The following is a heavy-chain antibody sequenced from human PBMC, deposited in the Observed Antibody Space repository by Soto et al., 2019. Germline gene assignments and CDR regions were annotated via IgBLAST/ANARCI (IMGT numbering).Heavy chain of an antibody. CDR2: IPYDRRNK. D-gene: IGHD6-13*01. V-gene: IGHV3-30*04. CDR1: GFTFSSYA. Sequence: GGSLRLSCAASGFTFSSYAMHWVRQAPAKGLEGWAFIPYDRRNKYYADSVKGRFTISRDNSKNTLYLQMNSLRAEDTAVYYCARDTGYNYYYYGMDVWGQGTTVTVSS. CDR3: ARDTGYNYYYYGMDV. J-gene: IGHJ6*02.